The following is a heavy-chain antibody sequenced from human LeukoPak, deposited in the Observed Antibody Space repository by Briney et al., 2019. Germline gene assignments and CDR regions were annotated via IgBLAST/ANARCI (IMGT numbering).Heavy chain of an antibody. V-gene: IGHV3-30*04. Sequence: GGSLRLSCAASGFTFSSYAMHWVRQAPGKGLEWVAVISYDGSNKYYADSVKGRFTISRDNAKNTLYLQMNSLRAEDTAVYYCARQSTSGYNSGTDFDYWGQGTLVTVSS. CDR1: GFTFSSYA. CDR3: ARQSTSGYNSGTDFDY. J-gene: IGHJ4*02. CDR2: ISYDGSNK. D-gene: IGHD5-12*01.